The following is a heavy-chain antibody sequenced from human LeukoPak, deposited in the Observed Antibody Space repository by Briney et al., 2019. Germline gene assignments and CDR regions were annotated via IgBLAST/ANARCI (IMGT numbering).Heavy chain of an antibody. J-gene: IGHJ4*02. V-gene: IGHV1-69*05. D-gene: IGHD6-13*01. CDR1: GGTFSSYA. Sequence: GASVKVSCKASGGTFSSYAIIWVRQAPGQGLEWMGRIIPIFGTANYAQKFQGRVTITTDESTSTAYMELSTLRSDDTAVYYCARERPPGDSSNWFLEGYFDIWGQGTLVTVSS. CDR2: IIPIFGTA. CDR3: ARERPPGDSSNWFLEGYFDI.